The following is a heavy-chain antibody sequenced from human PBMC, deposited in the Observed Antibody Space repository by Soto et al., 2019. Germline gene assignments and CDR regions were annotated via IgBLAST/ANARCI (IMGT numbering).Heavy chain of an antibody. Sequence: QVQLVESGGGVVQPGRSLRLSCAASGFTFSSYGMHWVRQAPGKGLEWVAVIWYDGSNKYYADSVKGRFTISRDNSKNTLYLQMNSLRAEDTAVYYCARFYYGDYARFDYWGQGTLVTVSS. CDR1: GFTFSSYG. CDR2: IWYDGSNK. J-gene: IGHJ4*02. CDR3: ARFYYGDYARFDY. D-gene: IGHD4-17*01. V-gene: IGHV3-33*01.